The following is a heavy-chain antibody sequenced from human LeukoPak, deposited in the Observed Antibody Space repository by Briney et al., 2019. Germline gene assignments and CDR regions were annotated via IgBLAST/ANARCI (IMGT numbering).Heavy chain of an antibody. CDR2: IYYSGNT. J-gene: IGHJ5*02. CDR1: GGSISSSSYY. Sequence: PSETLSLTCTVSGGSISSSSYYWGWIRQPPGKGLEWIGSIYYSGNTYYNPSLKSRVTISVDTSKNQFSLKLSSVTAADTAVYYCARRRGYSGYDPKPPNWFDPWGQGTLVTVSS. V-gene: IGHV4-39*07. D-gene: IGHD5-12*01. CDR3: ARRRGYSGYDPKPPNWFDP.